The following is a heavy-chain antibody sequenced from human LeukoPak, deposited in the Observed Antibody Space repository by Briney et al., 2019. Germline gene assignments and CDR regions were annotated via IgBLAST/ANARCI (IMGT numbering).Heavy chain of an antibody. CDR2: ISSSSNYI. Sequence: GGSLRLSCAASGFTFSTYSMNWVRQAPGKGLEWVSSISSSSNYIYYADSVKGRFTVSRDNSKNTLFLQVNSLRAEDTAVYYCAREGRPYSSGWIQHWGQGTLVTVSS. V-gene: IGHV3-21*04. J-gene: IGHJ1*01. CDR3: AREGRPYSSGWIQH. CDR1: GFTFSTYS. D-gene: IGHD6-19*01.